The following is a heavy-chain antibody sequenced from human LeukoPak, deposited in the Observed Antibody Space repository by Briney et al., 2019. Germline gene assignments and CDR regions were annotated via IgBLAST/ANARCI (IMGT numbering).Heavy chain of an antibody. CDR1: GYSISSGYY. Sequence: PSETLSLTCTVSGYSISSGYYWGWIRQPPGKGLEWIGRIYHSGSTYYNPSLKSRVTISVDTSKNQFSLKLSSVTAADTAVYYCARGGVIVDDPTDAFDIWGQGTMVTVSS. CDR2: IYHSGST. V-gene: IGHV4-38-2*02. D-gene: IGHD3-22*01. J-gene: IGHJ3*02. CDR3: ARGGVIVDDPTDAFDI.